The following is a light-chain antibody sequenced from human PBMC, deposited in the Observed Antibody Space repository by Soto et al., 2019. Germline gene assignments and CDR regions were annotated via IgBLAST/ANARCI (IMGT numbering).Light chain of an antibody. V-gene: IGKV3-11*01. Sequence: EIVLTQSPATLSLSPGERATLSCRASQSVSTYLAWYQQKPGQAPTLLIYDASNRATGIPARFSGSGSGTDFTPTISILEPEDFAVYYCQQRSNWPPTWTFGQGTKVEI. J-gene: IGKJ1*01. CDR1: QSVSTY. CDR2: DAS. CDR3: QQRSNWPPTWT.